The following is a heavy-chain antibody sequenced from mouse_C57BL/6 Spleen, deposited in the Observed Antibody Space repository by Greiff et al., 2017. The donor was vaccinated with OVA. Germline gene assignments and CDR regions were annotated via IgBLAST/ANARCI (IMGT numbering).Heavy chain of an antibody. CDR1: GYTFTSYW. CDR2: IDPSDSYT. Sequence: QVQLQQPGAELVKPGASVKLSCKASGYTFTSYWMQWVKQRPGQGLEWFGEIDPSDSYTNYNQKFKGKATLTEDTSSSTAYMQLSSLTSEDSAVYYGARPQNDSWYFDVWGTGTTVTVSS. J-gene: IGHJ1*03. V-gene: IGHV1-50*01. CDR3: ARPQNDSWYFDV. D-gene: IGHD2-13*01.